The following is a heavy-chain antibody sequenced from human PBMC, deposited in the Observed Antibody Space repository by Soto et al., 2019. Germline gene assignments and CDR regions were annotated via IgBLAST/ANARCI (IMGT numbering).Heavy chain of an antibody. J-gene: IGHJ6*03. Sequence: EVQLVESGGGLVQPGGSLRLSCAASGFTFSSYPMNWVRQAPGKGLEWVSYISSSSGTIYYADSVKGRFTISRDNAKNSLYLQMNGLRAEDTAVYYCASDWFYMDVWGKGTTVSVSS. CDR2: ISSSSGTI. D-gene: IGHD3-9*01. V-gene: IGHV3-48*01. CDR1: GFTFSSYP. CDR3: ASDWFYMDV.